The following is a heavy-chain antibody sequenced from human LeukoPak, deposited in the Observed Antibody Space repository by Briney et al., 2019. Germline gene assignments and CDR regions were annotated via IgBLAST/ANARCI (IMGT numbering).Heavy chain of an antibody. CDR1: GFTPSSNY. J-gene: IGHJ6*02. D-gene: IGHD4-17*01. CDR2: IYSGGST. V-gene: IGHV3-66*02. Sequence: PGGSLRLSCAASGFTPSSNYMSWVRHAPGEGLGRVSVIYSGGSTYYADSVTGRFTISRDNSKNTLYLQMNSLRAEDTAVYYCARLYGDYGTYYYYGMDVWGQGTTVTVSS. CDR3: ARLYGDYGTYYYYGMDV.